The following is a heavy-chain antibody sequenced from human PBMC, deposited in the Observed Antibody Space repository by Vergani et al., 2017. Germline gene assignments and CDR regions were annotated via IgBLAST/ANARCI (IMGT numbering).Heavy chain of an antibody. D-gene: IGHD3-10*01. CDR3: ARDRGSNWFDP. CDR2: ISSSSSYI. J-gene: IGHJ5*02. CDR1: GFTFSSYS. Sequence: VQLVESGGGVVQPGRSLRLSCAGSGFTFSSYSMNWVRQAPGKGLEWVSSISSSSSYIYYADSVKGRFTISRDNAKNSLYLQMNSLRAEDTAVYYCARDRGSNWFDPWGQGTLVTVSS. V-gene: IGHV3-21*01.